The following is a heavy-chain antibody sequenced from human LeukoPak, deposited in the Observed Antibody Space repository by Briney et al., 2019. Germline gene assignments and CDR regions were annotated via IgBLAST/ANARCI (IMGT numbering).Heavy chain of an antibody. CDR3: ARLRGAQFYFYYYMDV. V-gene: IGHV3-20*04. D-gene: IGHD5-24*01. CDR1: RFRWDENG. Sequence: GGSLTLSCVGFRFRWDENGTSCVGHPAGKVLESDAGGNWGGDSICYAESVKGRFTITRDNDKNSLYLQMNSLRAEDTALYYCARLRGAQFYFYYYMDVWGKGTTVTVSS. CDR2: GNWGGDSI. J-gene: IGHJ6*03.